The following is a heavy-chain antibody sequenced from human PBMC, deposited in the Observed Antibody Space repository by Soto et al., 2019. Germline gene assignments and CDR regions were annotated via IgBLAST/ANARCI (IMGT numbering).Heavy chain of an antibody. CDR1: GYTFTSYG. V-gene: IGHV1-18*01. D-gene: IGHD2-2*01. CDR2: ISAYNGNT. CDR3: ARDNSAYCSSTSCYDKGAYYYYYMDV. J-gene: IGHJ6*03. Sequence: ASVKVSCKASGYTFTSYGISWVRQAPGQGLEWMGWISAYNGNTNYAQKLQGRVTMTTDTSTSTAYMELRSLRSDDTAVYYCARDNSAYCSSTSCYDKGAYYYYYMDVWGKGTTVTVSS.